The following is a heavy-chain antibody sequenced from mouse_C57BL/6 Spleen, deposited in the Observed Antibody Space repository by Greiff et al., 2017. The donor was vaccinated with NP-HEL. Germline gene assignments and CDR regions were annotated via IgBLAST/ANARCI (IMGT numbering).Heavy chain of an antibody. CDR2: IWSGGST. J-gene: IGHJ2*01. V-gene: IGHV2-2*01. CDR3: ARMDDGFYAFDY. Sequence: VQLQQSGPGLVQPSQSLSITCTVSGFSLTSYGVHWVRQSPGKGLEWLGVIWSGGSTDYNAAFISRLSISKDNSKSQVFFKMNSLQADDTAIYYRARMDDGFYAFDYWGQGTTLPGSS. D-gene: IGHD2-3*01. CDR1: GFSLTSYG.